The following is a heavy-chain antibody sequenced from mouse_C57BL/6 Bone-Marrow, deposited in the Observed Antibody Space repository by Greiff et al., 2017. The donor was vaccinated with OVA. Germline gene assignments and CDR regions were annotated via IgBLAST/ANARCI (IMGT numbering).Heavy chain of an antibody. D-gene: IGHD2-12*01. CDR3: ARPKNSAYWYFDV. CDR2: ISSGSSTI. V-gene: IGHV5-17*01. CDR1: GFTFSDYG. J-gene: IGHJ1*03. Sequence: DVMLVESGGGLVKPGGSLKLSCAASGFTFSDYGMHWVRQAPEKGLEWVAYISSGSSTIYYADTVKGRFTISRDNAKNTLFLQMTSLRSEDTAMYYCARPKNSAYWYFDVWGTGTTVTVSS.